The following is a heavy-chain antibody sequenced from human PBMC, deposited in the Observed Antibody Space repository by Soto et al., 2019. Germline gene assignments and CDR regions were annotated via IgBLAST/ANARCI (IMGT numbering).Heavy chain of an antibody. D-gene: IGHD3-9*01. CDR2: ISYSGST. V-gene: IGHV4-59*08. CDR1: GGSISGYY. J-gene: IGHJ3*01. CDR3: ASLNFDILTGYYAFDL. Sequence: QVHLQESGPGLVKPSETLSLTCTVSGGSISGYYWSWIRQSPEKGLEYIGYISYSGSTNYNPSLKSRVTTSLDTSQNQFSLKLSSVTAADTAIYYCASLNFDILTGYYAFDLWGQGTMVTVSS.